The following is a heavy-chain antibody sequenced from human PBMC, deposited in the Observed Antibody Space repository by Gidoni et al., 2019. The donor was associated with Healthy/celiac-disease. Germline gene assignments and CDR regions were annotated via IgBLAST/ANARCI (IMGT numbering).Heavy chain of an antibody. V-gene: IGHV1-69*01. CDR3: ARCRSSKPGGSGGDYGWFDP. CDR2: IIPIFGTA. J-gene: IGHJ5*02. D-gene: IGHD6-13*01. CDR1: GGTFSSYA. Sequence: QVQLVQSGAEVKKPGPSVKVSCKASGGTFSSYAISWVRQAPGQGLEWMGGIIPIFGTANYAQKFQGRVTITADESTSTAYMELSSLRSEDTAVYYCARCRSSKPGGSGGDYGWFDPWGQGTLVTVSS.